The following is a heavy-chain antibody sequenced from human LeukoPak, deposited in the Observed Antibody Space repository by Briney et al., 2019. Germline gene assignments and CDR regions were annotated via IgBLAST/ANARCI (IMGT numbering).Heavy chain of an antibody. CDR1: GGSFSGYY. J-gene: IGHJ5*02. Sequence: SETLSLTCAVYGGSFSGYYWSWIRQPPGKGLEWIGYIYYSGSTNYNPSLKSRVTMSVDTSKNQFSLKLSSVTAADTAVYYCARESSGWLGVNWFDPWGQGTLVTVSS. V-gene: IGHV4-59*01. CDR2: IYYSGST. CDR3: ARESSGWLGVNWFDP. D-gene: IGHD6-19*01.